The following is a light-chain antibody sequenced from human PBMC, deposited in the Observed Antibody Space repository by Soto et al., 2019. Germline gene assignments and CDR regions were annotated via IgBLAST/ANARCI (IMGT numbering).Light chain of an antibody. V-gene: IGKV3D-20*02. J-gene: IGKJ4*01. CDR3: QQRSNWPLT. CDR1: QSVSSSY. CDR2: GAS. Sequence: EIVLTQSPGTLSLSPGERATLSCRASQSVSSSYLAWYQQKPGQAPRLLIYGASSRATGIPDRFSGSGSGTDFTLTISRLEPEDFAVYYCQQRSNWPLTLGGGTKVDLK.